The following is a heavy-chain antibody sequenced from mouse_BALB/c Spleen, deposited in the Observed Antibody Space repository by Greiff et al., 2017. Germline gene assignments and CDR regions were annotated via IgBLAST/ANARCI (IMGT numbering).Heavy chain of an antibody. J-gene: IGHJ2*01. V-gene: IGHV1S56*01. CDR1: GYTFTSYY. CDR3: ARLDNWDLFDY. CDR2: IYPGNVNT. Sequence: QVQLQQSGPELVKPGASVRISCKASGYTFTSYYIHWVKQRPGQGLEWIGWIYPGNVNTKYNEKFKGKATLTADKSSSTAYMQLSSLTSEDSAVYFCARLDNWDLFDYWGQGTTLTVSS. D-gene: IGHD4-1*01.